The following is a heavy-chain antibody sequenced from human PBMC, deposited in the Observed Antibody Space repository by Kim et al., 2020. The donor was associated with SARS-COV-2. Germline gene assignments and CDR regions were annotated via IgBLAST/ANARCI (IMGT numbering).Heavy chain of an antibody. V-gene: IGHV3-7*03. D-gene: IGHD2-2*01. J-gene: IGHJ4*01. CDR1: GFNFNDYW. CDR2: IGQDGSDK. CDR3: ARTVVEVVGASDYFDL. Sequence: GGSLRLSCAASGFNFNDYWMTWVRQAPGKWLEWVGNIGQDGSDKYYGDPVKGRFTISRDNTKQSLFLQMNSLRAEDTAVYYCARTVVEVVGASDYFDLWG.